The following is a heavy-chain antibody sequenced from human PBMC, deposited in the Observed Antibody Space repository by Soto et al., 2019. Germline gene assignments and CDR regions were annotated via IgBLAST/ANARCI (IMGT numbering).Heavy chain of an antibody. CDR2: IIPILGEP. CDR1: GGTFSSYT. D-gene: IGHD2-15*01. Sequence: QVQLVQSGAEVKKPGSSVKVSCKASGGTFSSYTIAWVRQAPGQWLEWMGRIIPILGEPNYAQKFQGRVTITADKPTRTAYLELSSLRSEDTAVYFCARGYCSTGTCYGYYGMDVWGQGTTVTVSS. CDR3: ARGYCSTGTCYGYYGMDV. J-gene: IGHJ6*02. V-gene: IGHV1-69*08.